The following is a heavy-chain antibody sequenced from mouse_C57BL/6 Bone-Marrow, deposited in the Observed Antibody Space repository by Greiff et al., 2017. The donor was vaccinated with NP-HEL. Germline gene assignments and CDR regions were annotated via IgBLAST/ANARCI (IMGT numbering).Heavy chain of an antibody. CDR2: ISAGGSYT. CDR3: ARDQLGLYYLDY. D-gene: IGHD4-1*02. CDR1: GFTFSSYA. Sequence: EVQRVESGGGLVKPGGSLKLSCAASGFTFSSYAMSWVRQTPEKRLEWVATISAGGSYTYYPDNVKGRFTFSRDNAKNNLYLQMSHLKSEDTAMYYCARDQLGLYYLDYWGQGTTVTVST. J-gene: IGHJ2*01. V-gene: IGHV5-4*01.